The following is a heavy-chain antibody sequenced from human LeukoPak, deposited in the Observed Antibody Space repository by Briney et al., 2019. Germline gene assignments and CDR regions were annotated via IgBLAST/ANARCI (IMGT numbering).Heavy chain of an antibody. CDR2: INPNSGGT. V-gene: IGHV1-2*02. CDR3: AREVDMGSSFLF. J-gene: IGHJ4*02. Sequence: RASVKVSCKASGYTFTGYYMHWVRQAPGQGLGWMGWINPNSGGTNYAQKFQGRVTMTRDTSISTAYMELSRLRSDDTAVYYCAREVDMGSSFLFWGQGTLVTVSS. D-gene: IGHD6-13*01. CDR1: GYTFTGYY.